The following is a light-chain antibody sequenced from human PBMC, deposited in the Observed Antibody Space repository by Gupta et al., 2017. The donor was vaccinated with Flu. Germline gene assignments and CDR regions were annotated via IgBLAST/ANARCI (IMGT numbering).Light chain of an antibody. CDR2: RHS. CDR1: CSNIWAGQD. CDR3: QSYDTSLGAFGV. J-gene: IGLJ2*01. Sequence: HSVLTQPPSVSGAPGQGVTLSCTGSCSNIWAGQDVHWYQQRPGKVPKLLIYRHSTRPSGGPDRFSCSKSGTAASLAITGLQAEDEAYYYCQSYDTSLGAFGVFGGGTKLTVL. V-gene: IGLV1-40*02.